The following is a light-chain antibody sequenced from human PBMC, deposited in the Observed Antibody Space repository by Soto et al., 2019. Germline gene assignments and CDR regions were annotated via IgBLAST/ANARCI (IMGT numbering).Light chain of an antibody. Sequence: DIQMNQSPSSLSASVGDRVTITCRPSQSIYRYINWYQQKLGKAPKIXINAASSLQSGVPSRFSGSGSGTDFTLTISNLQPEDFETYDCQQTYTTTFTFGPGTKVDI. CDR1: QSIYRY. V-gene: IGKV1-39*01. CDR2: AAS. J-gene: IGKJ3*01. CDR3: QQTYTTTFT.